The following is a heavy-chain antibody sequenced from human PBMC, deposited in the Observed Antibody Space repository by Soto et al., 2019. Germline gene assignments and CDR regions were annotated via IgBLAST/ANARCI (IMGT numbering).Heavy chain of an antibody. CDR3: AADRWYPTYYYDSSGYSEY. V-gene: IGHV1-58*01. CDR1: GFTFTSSA. D-gene: IGHD3-22*01. Sequence: SVKVSCKASGFTFTSSAVQWVRQARGQRLEWIGWIVVGSGNTNYAQKFQERVTITRDMSTSTAYMELSSLRSEDTAVYYCAADRWYPTYYYDSSGYSEYWGEGTLVTVSS. J-gene: IGHJ4*02. CDR2: IVVGSGNT.